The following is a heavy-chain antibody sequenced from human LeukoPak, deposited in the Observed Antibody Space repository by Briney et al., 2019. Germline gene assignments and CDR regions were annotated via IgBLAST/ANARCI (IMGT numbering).Heavy chain of an antibody. Sequence: GGSLRLSCAASGFTFNNYWMNWVRQAPGKGLEWVANIKQDGSEKYYVDSVKGRFTISRDNARNSLYLQMNSLRAEDTAVYYCARGGSSWYYFDYWGQGTLVTVSS. CDR1: GFTFNNYW. V-gene: IGHV3-7*01. CDR3: ARGGSSWYYFDY. D-gene: IGHD6-13*01. CDR2: IKQDGSEK. J-gene: IGHJ4*02.